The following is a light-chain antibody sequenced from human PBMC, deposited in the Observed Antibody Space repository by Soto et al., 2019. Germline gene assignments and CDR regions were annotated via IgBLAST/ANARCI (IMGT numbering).Light chain of an antibody. CDR2: ATS. J-gene: IGKJ1*01. CDR3: QQSYSSPRT. V-gene: IGKV1-39*01. Sequence: DIQLTQSPSSLSASVGDRVSISCRASQSIATYLTWYQQKPGKAPKVLIYATSTLQSGVPSRFSDSGSGIDFTLTISALQPDDFAIYYCQQSYSSPRTFGQGTKVEVK. CDR1: QSIATY.